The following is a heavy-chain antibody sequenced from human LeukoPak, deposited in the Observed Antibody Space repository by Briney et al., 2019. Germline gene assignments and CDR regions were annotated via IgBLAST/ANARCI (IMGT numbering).Heavy chain of an antibody. CDR2: IYYGGST. CDR3: AREAVVVTPYRYFDL. Sequence: PSETLSLSCTVSGGSISRGGYYWSWIRQHPGKGLEWIGYIYYGGSTYYNPSLKSRVTISVDTSKNQFSLKLSSVTAADTAVYYCAREAVVVTPYRYFDLWGRGTLVTVSS. D-gene: IGHD3-22*01. V-gene: IGHV4-31*03. CDR1: GGSISRGGYY. J-gene: IGHJ2*01.